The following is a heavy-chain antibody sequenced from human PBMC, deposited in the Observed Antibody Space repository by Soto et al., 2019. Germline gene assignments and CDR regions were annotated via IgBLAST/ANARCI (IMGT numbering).Heavy chain of an antibody. J-gene: IGHJ6*03. Sequence: QVPMQASGPGLVNPSETLSLPCPVSGDSFRNQNRSWIRRPPGRGPEWIGYVFRSGSTKNNPSLKSRLTISVDTSKNQFSLKLSSVTAADTAVYYCARTLDYGHMDVWGKGTTVTVSS. CDR3: ARTLDYGHMDV. D-gene: IGHD3-16*01. CDR2: VFRSGST. V-gene: IGHV4-59*11. CDR1: GDSFRNQN.